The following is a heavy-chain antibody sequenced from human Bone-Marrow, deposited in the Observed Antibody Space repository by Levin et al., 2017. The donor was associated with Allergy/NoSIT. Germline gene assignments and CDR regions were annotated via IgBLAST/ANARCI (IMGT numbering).Heavy chain of an antibody. V-gene: IGHV3-23*01. CDR2: ISGSGGST. D-gene: IGHD4-17*01. J-gene: IGHJ6*03. CDR1: GFTFSSYA. CDR3: AKVGCTVTRTPWINNYYMDV. Sequence: GGSLRLSCAASGFTFSSYAMSWVRQAPGKGLEWVSAISGSGGSTYYADSVKGRFTISRDNSKNTLYLQMNSLRAEDTAVYYCAKVGCTVTRTPWINNYYMDVWGKGTTVTVSS.